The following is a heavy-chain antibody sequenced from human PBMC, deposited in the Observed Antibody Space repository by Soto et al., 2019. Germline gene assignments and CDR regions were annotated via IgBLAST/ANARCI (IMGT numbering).Heavy chain of an antibody. CDR2: IKQDEGEK. CDR1: GFTFPDYW. V-gene: IGHV3-7*03. D-gene: IGHD3-10*01. Sequence: EVQLVESGGGVVQPGGSLRLSCAASGFTFPDYWMSWVRQAPGKGLEWVANIKQDEGEKFYVDSVKGRFIISRDNARNLLYLQMNSLRLEDTALYYCARVGITVSSDYYYAMDVWGQGTRVTASS. J-gene: IGHJ6*02. CDR3: ARVGITVSSDYYYAMDV.